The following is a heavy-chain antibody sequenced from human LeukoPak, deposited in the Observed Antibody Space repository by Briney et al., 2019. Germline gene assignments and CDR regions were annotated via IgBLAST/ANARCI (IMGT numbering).Heavy chain of an antibody. Sequence: PGRSLRLSCAASGFTFDDYAMHWVRQAPGKGLEWVSAISGSGGSTYYADSVKGRFTISRDNSKNTLYLQMNSLRAEDTAVYYCAKSTGEVVTAIDAFDIWGQGTMVTVSS. D-gene: IGHD2-21*02. J-gene: IGHJ3*02. CDR3: AKSTGEVVTAIDAFDI. CDR1: GFTFDDYA. CDR2: ISGSGGST. V-gene: IGHV3-23*01.